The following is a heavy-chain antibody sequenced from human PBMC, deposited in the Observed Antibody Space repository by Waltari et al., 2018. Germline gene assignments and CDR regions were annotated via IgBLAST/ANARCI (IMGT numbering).Heavy chain of an antibody. CDR2: GSGSGDTT. CDR1: GFTFSSYG. V-gene: IGHV3-23*01. D-gene: IGHD1-26*01. J-gene: IGHJ4*02. CDR3: AKDRDGSSLTLYYFDH. Sequence: EVQLLESGGGLVQPGGSLRLSCVASGFTFSSYGMSWVRQGAGKGLEWVSSGSGSGDTTDYADAVKGRFTISRDNSKNTFYLQMNSLRVDDTAVYYCAKDRDGSSLTLYYFDHWSQGALVTVSS.